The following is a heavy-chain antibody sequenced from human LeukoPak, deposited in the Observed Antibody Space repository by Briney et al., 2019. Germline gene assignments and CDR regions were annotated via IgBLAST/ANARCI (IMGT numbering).Heavy chain of an antibody. Sequence: ASVKVSCKASGHTFTSYDINWVRQATGQGLEWMGWMNPNSGNTGYAQKFQGRVTMTRNTSISTAYMELSSLRSEDTAVYYCARYTAAAGTFNWFDPWGQGTLVTVSS. J-gene: IGHJ5*02. CDR2: MNPNSGNT. V-gene: IGHV1-8*01. D-gene: IGHD6-13*01. CDR1: GHTFTSYD. CDR3: ARYTAAAGTFNWFDP.